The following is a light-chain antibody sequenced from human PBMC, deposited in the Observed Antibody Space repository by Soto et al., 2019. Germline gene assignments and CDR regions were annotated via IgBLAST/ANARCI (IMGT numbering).Light chain of an antibody. CDR2: EVS. CDR1: SSDVGGYNY. V-gene: IGLV2-14*01. Sequence: QSALPQPASVSGSPGQSITISCTGTSSDVGGYNYVSWYQQHPGKAPKLMIYEVSNRPSGVSNRFSGSKSGNTASLTISGLQAEDEADYYCSSYTSRGFGTGTKVTVL. CDR3: SSYTSRG. J-gene: IGLJ1*01.